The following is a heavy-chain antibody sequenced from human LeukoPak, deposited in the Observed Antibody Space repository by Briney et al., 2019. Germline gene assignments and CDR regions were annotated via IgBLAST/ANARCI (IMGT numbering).Heavy chain of an antibody. J-gene: IGHJ5*02. CDR2: IDYGGSPI. CDR3: GRDYAPRARFDP. D-gene: IGHD2-2*01. CDR1: GVTFSSHS. Sequence: PGGSLRLSCAASGVTFSSHSMNWIRQAPGKGLEWISFIDYGGSPIYYADSVKGRFTISRDDAKNSLYLHMNSLRAEDTAIYYWGRDYAPRARFDPWGQETLVTVPS. V-gene: IGHV3-48*01.